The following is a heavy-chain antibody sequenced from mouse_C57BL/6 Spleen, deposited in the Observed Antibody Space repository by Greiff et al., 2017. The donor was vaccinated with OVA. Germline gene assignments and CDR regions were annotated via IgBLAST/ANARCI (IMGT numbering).Heavy chain of an antibody. Sequence: DVHLVESGGGLVKPGGSLKLSCAASGFTFSSYAMSWVRQTPEKRLEWVATISDGGSYTYYPDNVKGRFTISRDNAKNNLYLQMSHLKSEDTAMYYCARDRGYDYTAMDYWGQGTSVTVSS. J-gene: IGHJ4*01. CDR1: GFTFSSYA. V-gene: IGHV5-4*01. CDR3: ARDRGYDYTAMDY. CDR2: ISDGGSYT. D-gene: IGHD2-4*01.